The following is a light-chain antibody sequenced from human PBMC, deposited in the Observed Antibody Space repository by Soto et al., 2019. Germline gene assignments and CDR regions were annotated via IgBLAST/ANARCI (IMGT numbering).Light chain of an antibody. Sequence: IVMTQSPATLSVSPLERATLSCRASQSVSSNLAWYQQKPGQAPRLLIYGASNRAIGIPARFSGSGSGTDFTLTISRLEPEDFAVYYCQQYGSSPKTFGQGTKVDIK. J-gene: IGKJ1*01. CDR2: GAS. CDR1: QSVSSN. V-gene: IGKV3-20*01. CDR3: QQYGSSPKT.